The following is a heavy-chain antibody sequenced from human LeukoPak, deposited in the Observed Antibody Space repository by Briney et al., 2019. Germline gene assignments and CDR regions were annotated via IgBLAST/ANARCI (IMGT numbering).Heavy chain of an antibody. J-gene: IGHJ4*02. CDR3: ARAYYYDSSGYPNDY. CDR1: GYTFTGYY. V-gene: IGHV1-2*02. D-gene: IGHD3-22*01. CDR2: INPNSGGT. Sequence: ASVKVSCKASGYTFTGYYMHWVRQAHGQGLEWMGWINPNSGGTNYAQKFQGRVTMTRDTSISTAYMELSRLRSDDTAVYYCARAYYYDSSGYPNDYWGQGTLVTVSS.